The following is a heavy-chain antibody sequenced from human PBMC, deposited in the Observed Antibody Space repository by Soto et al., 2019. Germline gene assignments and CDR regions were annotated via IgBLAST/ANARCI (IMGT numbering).Heavy chain of an antibody. D-gene: IGHD3-16*01. J-gene: IGHJ4*02. CDR2: MYYSGSS. CDR3: VRSGHTFGGVI. V-gene: IGHV4-59*01. CDR1: GGSISNYY. Sequence: KPSETLSLTCTVSGGSISNYYGSWIRQPPGKGLEWIGYMYYSGSSNYNSSLKSRVTISVDTSKNQISLKLTSVTAADTAVYYCVRSGHTFGGVIWGQGTLVTVSS.